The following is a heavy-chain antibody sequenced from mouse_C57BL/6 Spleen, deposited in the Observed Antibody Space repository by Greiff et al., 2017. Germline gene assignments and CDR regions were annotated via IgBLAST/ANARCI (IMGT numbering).Heavy chain of an antibody. CDR2: ISYDGSN. CDR3: ARYEGLRRSLYAMDY. Sequence: VQLQQSGPGLVKPSQSLSLTCSVTGYSITSGYYWNWIRQFPGNKLEWMGYISYDGSNNYNPSLKNRISITRDTSKNQFFLKLNSVTTEDTATYYCARYEGLRRSLYAMDYWGQGTSVTVSS. D-gene: IGHD2-4*01. CDR1: GYSITSGYY. J-gene: IGHJ4*01. V-gene: IGHV3-6*01.